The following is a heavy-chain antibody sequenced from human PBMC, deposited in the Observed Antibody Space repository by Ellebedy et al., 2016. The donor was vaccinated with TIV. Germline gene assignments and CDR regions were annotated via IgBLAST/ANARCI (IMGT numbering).Heavy chain of an antibody. CDR1: GRSIRSDTYN. Sequence: GSLRLXCTVSGRSIRSDTYNWAWSRQPPGKGLAWIGSVYYSGATYYNPSLESRLTISVDTSKNQFSLKLNSVTAADTAVYYCARHPTGFPNWFDPWGQGTLVTVSS. J-gene: IGHJ5*02. V-gene: IGHV4-39*01. CDR3: ARHPTGFPNWFDP. CDR2: VYYSGAT. D-gene: IGHD2-8*02.